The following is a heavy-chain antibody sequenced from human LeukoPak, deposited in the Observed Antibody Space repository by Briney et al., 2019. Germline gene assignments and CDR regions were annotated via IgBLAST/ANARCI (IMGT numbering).Heavy chain of an antibody. J-gene: IGHJ4*02. D-gene: IGHD3-22*01. CDR1: GGSISSSSYY. CDR3: ARDGRSDYYYDSSGNDY. V-gene: IGHV4-39*07. Sequence: SETLSLTCTVSGGSISSSSYYWGWIRQPPGKGLESIGSVHYSGSTYYNPSLKSRVTISVDTSKNQFSLKLSSVTAADTAVYYCARDGRSDYYYDSSGNDYWGQGTLVTVSS. CDR2: VHYSGST.